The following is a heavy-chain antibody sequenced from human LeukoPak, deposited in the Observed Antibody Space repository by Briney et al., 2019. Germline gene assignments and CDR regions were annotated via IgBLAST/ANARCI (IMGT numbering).Heavy chain of an antibody. CDR1: GFTFSSYA. CDR3: AKDSGYSYGQLYYYYGMDV. V-gene: IGHV3-23*01. D-gene: IGHD5-18*01. Sequence: GGSLRLSCAASGFTFSSYAISWVRQAPGKGLEWVSAISGGGGSTYYADSVKGRFTISRDNSKNTLYLQMNSLRAEDTAVYYCAKDSGYSYGQLYYYYGMDVWGQGTTVTVSS. CDR2: ISGGGGST. J-gene: IGHJ6*02.